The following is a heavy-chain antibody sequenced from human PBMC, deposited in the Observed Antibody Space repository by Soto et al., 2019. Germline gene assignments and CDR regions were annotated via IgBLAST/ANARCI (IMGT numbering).Heavy chain of an antibody. Sequence: PGESLKISCKGSGYRFTNYWIGWVRQMPGKGLEWMGIIYPGDSDTRYSPSFQGQVTISADKSISTAYLQWSSLKASDTAMYYCGYCSGGGMNGFDIWGQGTMVTVSS. J-gene: IGHJ3*02. V-gene: IGHV5-51*01. CDR2: IYPGDSDT. CDR3: GYCSGGGMNGFDI. D-gene: IGHD2-15*01. CDR1: GYRFTNYW.